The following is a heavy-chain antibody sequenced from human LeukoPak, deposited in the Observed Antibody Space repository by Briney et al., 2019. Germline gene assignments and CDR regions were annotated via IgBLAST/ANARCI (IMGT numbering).Heavy chain of an antibody. V-gene: IGHV3-53*01. CDR3: ARVRTDSSGYYYEGYDY. CDR2: IYSGGST. Sequence: GGSLRLSCAASGFTVSSNFMSWVRQAPGKGLEWVSVIYSGGSTYYSDSVKGRFTISRDNSKNTLYLQMNSLRAEDTAVYYCARVRTDSSGYYYEGYDYWGQGTLVTVSS. CDR1: GFTVSSNF. D-gene: IGHD3-22*01. J-gene: IGHJ4*02.